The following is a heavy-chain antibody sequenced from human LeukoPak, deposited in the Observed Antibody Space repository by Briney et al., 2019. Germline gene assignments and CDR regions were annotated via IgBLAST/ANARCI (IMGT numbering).Heavy chain of an antibody. V-gene: IGHV3-23*01. CDR1: GFTFSSYA. J-gene: IGHJ4*02. CDR2: ISGSGGST. D-gene: IGHD2-21*02. Sequence: GGSLRLSCAASGFTFSSYAMSWVRQAPGKGLGWVSAISGSGGSTYYADSVKGRFTISRDNSKNTLYLQMNSLRAEDTAVYYCAKDSDVVVTATAFDYWGQGTLVTVSS. CDR3: AKDSDVVVTATAFDY.